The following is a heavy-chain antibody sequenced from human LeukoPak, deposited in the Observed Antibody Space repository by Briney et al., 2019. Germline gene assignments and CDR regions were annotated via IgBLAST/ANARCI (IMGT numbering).Heavy chain of an antibody. J-gene: IGHJ4*02. V-gene: IGHV3-69-1*01. D-gene: IGHD4-17*01. CDR1: GFTVSSNY. Sequence: GGSLRLSCAASGFTVSSNYMSWVRQAPGEGLEWVSYISSSSTIYYADSVKGRFTISRDNAKNSLYLQMNSLRAEDTAVYYCAKSLTVTALGFDYWGQGTLVTVSS. CDR3: AKSLTVTALGFDY. CDR2: ISSSSTI.